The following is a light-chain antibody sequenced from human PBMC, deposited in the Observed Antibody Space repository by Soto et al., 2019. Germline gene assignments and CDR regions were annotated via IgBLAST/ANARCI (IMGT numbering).Light chain of an antibody. Sequence: PGERATLSCRASQRVSSYLAWYQQKPGQAPRLLIYDASNRATGIPARFSGSGSGTDFTLTISSLEPEDFAVYYCQQRSNWPGVTFGPGTKVDIK. CDR1: QRVSSY. CDR2: DAS. V-gene: IGKV3-11*01. J-gene: IGKJ3*01. CDR3: QQRSNWPGVT.